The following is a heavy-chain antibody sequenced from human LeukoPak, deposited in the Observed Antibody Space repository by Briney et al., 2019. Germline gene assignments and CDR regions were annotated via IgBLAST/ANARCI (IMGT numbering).Heavy chain of an antibody. V-gene: IGHV4-34*01. CDR3: ATSGSYYLNWFDP. CDR2: INHSGST. D-gene: IGHD1-26*01. J-gene: IGHJ5*02. Sequence: SETLSLTCTVSGASISGSFWSWFRQPPGKRLEWIGEINHSGSTNYNPSLKSRVTISVDTSKNQFSLKLSSVTAADTAVYYCATSGSYYLNWFDPWGQGTLVTVSS. CDR1: GASISGSF.